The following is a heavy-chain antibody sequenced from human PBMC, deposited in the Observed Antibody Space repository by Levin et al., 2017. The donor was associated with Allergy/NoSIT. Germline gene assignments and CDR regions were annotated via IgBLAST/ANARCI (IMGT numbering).Heavy chain of an antibody. J-gene: IGHJ4*01. CDR1: GFSLSTSGVA. Sequence: SGPTLVKPTQTLTLTCTFSGFSLSTSGVAVGWIRQPPGKALEWLGIIYWDDDKRYSPSLTSRLTITKDASKNQVVLRMTNMDPIDTGPYYCAHIGRRGSGSWGSGSFDYWGQGTLVTVSS. CDR2: IYWDDDK. V-gene: IGHV2-5*02. D-gene: IGHD3-10*01. CDR3: AHIGRRGSGSWGSGSFDY.